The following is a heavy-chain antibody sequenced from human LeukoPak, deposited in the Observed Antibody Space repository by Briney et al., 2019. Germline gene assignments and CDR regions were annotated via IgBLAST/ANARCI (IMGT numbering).Heavy chain of an antibody. CDR3: AKDKIVGATLLDY. D-gene: IGHD1-26*01. V-gene: IGHV3-7*03. Sequence: GGSLRLSCAASGFIFSTYWMSWVRQVPGKGLEWVANIDQDGSEKYYVDSVKGRFTISRDNAKNSLSLQMNSLRAEDTAVYYCAKDKIVGATLLDYWGQGILVTVS. CDR1: GFIFSTYW. J-gene: IGHJ4*02. CDR2: IDQDGSEK.